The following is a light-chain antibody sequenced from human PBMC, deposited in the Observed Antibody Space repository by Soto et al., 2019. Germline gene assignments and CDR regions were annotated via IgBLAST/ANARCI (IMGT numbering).Light chain of an antibody. Sequence: EIVLTQSPATLSLSPGERATLSCRASQSVSSYLAWYQQKPGQAPRLLIYDASNRATGIPARFSGSGSGTDFTLTISGLEPEDFAVYYCQQRSTWPGTFGQGTKVDIK. CDR2: DAS. J-gene: IGKJ1*01. V-gene: IGKV3-11*01. CDR3: QQRSTWPGT. CDR1: QSVSSY.